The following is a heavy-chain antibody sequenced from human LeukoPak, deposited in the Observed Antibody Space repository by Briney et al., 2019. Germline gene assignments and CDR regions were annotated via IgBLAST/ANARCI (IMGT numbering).Heavy chain of an antibody. Sequence: SVKVSCKASGGTFSSYAISWVRQAPGQGLEWMGRIIPILGIANYAQKFQGRVTITADKSTSTAYMELSSLRSEDTAVYYCAREREEYCSGGSCYSDYFDYWGQGTLATVSS. CDR3: AREREEYCSGGSCYSDYFDY. V-gene: IGHV1-69*04. J-gene: IGHJ4*02. D-gene: IGHD2-15*01. CDR2: IIPILGIA. CDR1: GGTFSSYA.